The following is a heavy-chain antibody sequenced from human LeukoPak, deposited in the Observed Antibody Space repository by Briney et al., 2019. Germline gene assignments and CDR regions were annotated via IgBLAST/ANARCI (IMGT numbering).Heavy chain of an antibody. CDR2: INPNSGGT. CDR1: GYTFTDYY. CDR3: ARDRENWNAARNPDY. D-gene: IGHD1-1*01. Sequence: ASVKVSCKASGYTFTDYYMHWVRQAPGQGLEWMGWINPNSGGTNYAQKFQGRVTMTRGTSISTAYMELSRLRSDDTAVYYCARDRENWNAARNPDYWGQGTLVTVSS. J-gene: IGHJ4*02. V-gene: IGHV1-2*02.